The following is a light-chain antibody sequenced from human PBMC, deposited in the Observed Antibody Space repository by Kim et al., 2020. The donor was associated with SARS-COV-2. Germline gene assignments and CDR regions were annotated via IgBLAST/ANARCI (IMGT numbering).Light chain of an antibody. CDR2: AAS. Sequence: APVTDRFTITCRANQYINNYLAWYQQTPGEVPKLLIYAASALQSGVPSRFSGSGSGTDFTLAISSLQPEDVGTYYCQKYGSGPRTFGQGTKVEIK. CDR1: QYINNY. V-gene: IGKV1-27*01. CDR3: QKYGSGPRT. J-gene: IGKJ1*01.